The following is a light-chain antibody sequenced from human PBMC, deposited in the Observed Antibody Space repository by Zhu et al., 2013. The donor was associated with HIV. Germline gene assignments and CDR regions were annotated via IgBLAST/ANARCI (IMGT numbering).Light chain of an antibody. J-gene: IGKJ3*01. CDR3: QQYDILCT. V-gene: IGKV1-33*01. CDR2: GAS. Sequence: DIQMTQSPSSLSASIGDRVTITCQASQDITNYLNWYQQKPGKPPQLLIYGASNLETGVPSRFSGSGSGTHFNFSISSLRPEDVATYYCQQYDILCTFGPGTKVDIK. CDR1: QDITNY.